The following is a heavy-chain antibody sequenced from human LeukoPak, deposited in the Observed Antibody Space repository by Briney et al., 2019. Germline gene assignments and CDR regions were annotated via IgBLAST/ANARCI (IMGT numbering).Heavy chain of an antibody. CDR1: GFTVNSNY. V-gene: IGHV3-66*02. D-gene: IGHD6-13*01. J-gene: IGHJ6*02. CDR2: IYTGGST. CDR3: ARGFGKAAADVFGGYTMDV. Sequence: GVSLRLSCAASGFTVNSNYMSWVRQAPGKGLELVSLIYTGGSTYYADSVRGRFTISRDNSKNTLYLQMNSLSPEDTAIYYCARGFGKAAADVFGGYTMDVWGQGTTVTVSS.